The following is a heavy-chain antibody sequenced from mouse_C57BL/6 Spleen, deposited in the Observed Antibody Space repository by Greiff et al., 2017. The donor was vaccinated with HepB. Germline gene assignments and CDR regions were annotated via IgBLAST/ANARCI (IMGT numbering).Heavy chain of an antibody. J-gene: IGHJ3*01. CDR3: IRYYSNYIWFAY. V-gene: IGHV6-3*01. Sequence: DVKLVESGGGLVQPGGSMKLSCVASGFTFSNYWMNWVRQSPEKGLEWVAQIRLKSDNYATHYAESVKGRFTISRDDSKSSVYLQMNNLRAEDTGIYYCIRYYSNYIWFAYWGQGTLVTVSA. D-gene: IGHD2-5*01. CDR2: IRLKSDNYAT. CDR1: GFTFSNYW.